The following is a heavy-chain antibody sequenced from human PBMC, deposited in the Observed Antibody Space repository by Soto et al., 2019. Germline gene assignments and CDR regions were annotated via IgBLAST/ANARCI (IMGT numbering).Heavy chain of an antibody. D-gene: IGHD3-22*01. V-gene: IGHV4-59*01. CDR2: VSSTGNT. CDR1: GGPMSSFY. Sequence: SETLSLTCTVSGGPMSSFYWTWIRQPPGKGLEWIGYVSSTGNTNYNPSLKSRVTLSLDTSTNEVSLSLASVTAADAAVYFCARFSPPRKSYDSNPGWFGPWGQGILVTVSS. J-gene: IGHJ5*02. CDR3: ARFSPPRKSYDSNPGWFGP.